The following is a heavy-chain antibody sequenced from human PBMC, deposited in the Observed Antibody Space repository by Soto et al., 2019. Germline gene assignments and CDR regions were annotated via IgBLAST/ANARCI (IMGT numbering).Heavy chain of an antibody. CDR1: GFTFSSHW. Sequence: PGGSLRLSCAASGFTFSSHWMNWVRQAPGKGLVWVSRISGDGRTTSHADSVKGRFTISRDNAKNTLYLQVDSLRVEDTAVYYCARGVPNCSSSSCYLDFWGQGILVTVSS. CDR3: ARGVPNCSSSSCYLDF. J-gene: IGHJ4*02. V-gene: IGHV3-74*01. CDR2: ISGDGRTT. D-gene: IGHD2-2*01.